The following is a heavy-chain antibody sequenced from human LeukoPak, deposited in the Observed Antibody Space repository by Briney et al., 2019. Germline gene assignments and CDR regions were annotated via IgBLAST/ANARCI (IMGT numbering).Heavy chain of an antibody. J-gene: IGHJ4*02. CDR3: ARHFYGDYAFDS. CDR2: IDPSDSYT. Sequence: HGESLKISCKGSGYSFTVYWITWVRQMPGKGLEWMGTIDPSDSYTNYSPSFQGHVTISADKSINSAYLQWSSLKTSDSAMYYCARHFYGDYAFDSWGQGTLVTVSS. D-gene: IGHD4-17*01. V-gene: IGHV5-10-1*01. CDR1: GYSFTVYW.